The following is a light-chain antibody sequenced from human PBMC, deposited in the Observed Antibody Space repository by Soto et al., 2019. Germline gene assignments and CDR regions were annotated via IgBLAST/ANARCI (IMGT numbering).Light chain of an antibody. CDR3: QKYGSSPWT. CDR2: GAS. J-gene: IGKJ1*01. V-gene: IGKV3-20*01. Sequence: EIVLTQSPGTLSFSPVERATLSCRASQSVSSSYLAWYQQKPGQAPRLLIYGASSRATGIPDRFSGSGSGTGFTLTISRLEPEDFAVYYCQKYGSSPWTCGQGNKGDIK. CDR1: QSVSSSY.